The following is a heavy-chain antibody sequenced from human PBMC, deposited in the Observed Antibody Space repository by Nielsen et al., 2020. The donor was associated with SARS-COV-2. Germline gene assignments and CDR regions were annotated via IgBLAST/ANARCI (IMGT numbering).Heavy chain of an antibody. Sequence: SETLSLTCAVYGGSFSGYYLNWTRQSPGEGLQWFGEINDSGNTDYNSSLKSRVTMSVDTSKSQFSLRLTSVTAANTAVYFCARGKRSYSGTFLNYYYYYYMDVWGKGTTVTVSS. J-gene: IGHJ6*03. CDR2: INDSGNT. CDR3: ARGKRSYSGTFLNYYYYYYMDV. CDR1: GGSFSGYY. D-gene: IGHD1-14*01. V-gene: IGHV4-34*01.